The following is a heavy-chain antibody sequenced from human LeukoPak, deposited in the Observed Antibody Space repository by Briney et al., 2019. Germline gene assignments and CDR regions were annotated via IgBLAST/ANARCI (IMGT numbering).Heavy chain of an antibody. CDR3: ARGCSSTSCYRLLGPSDY. CDR2: ISYDGSNK. D-gene: IGHD2-2*01. J-gene: IGHJ4*02. V-gene: IGHV3-30-3*01. Sequence: PGGSLRLSCAASGFTFSSYAMHWVRQAPGKGLEGVAVISYDGSNKYYADSVKGRFTISRDNSKNTLYLQMNSLRAEDTAVYYCARGCSSTSCYRLLGPSDYWGQGTLVTVSS. CDR1: GFTFSSYA.